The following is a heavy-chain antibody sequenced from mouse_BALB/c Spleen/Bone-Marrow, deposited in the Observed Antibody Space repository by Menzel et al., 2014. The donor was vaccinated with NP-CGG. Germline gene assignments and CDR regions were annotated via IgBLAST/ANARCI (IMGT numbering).Heavy chain of an antibody. CDR1: GYTFTSYW. V-gene: IGHV1-7*01. D-gene: IGHD1-2*01. CDR3: ARSPHYYDLDY. Sequence: VQLQQPGAELAKPGASVKMSCKASGYTFTSYWMHWVKQRPGQGLEWIGYINPSTGYTEYNQKFKDKATLTADKSSSTACMQLSSLTSVESAVYDCARSPHYYDLDYWGQGTTLTVSS. CDR2: INPSTGYT. J-gene: IGHJ2*01.